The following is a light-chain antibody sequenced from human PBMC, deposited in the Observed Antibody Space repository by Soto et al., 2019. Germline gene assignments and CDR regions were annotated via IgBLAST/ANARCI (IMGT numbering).Light chain of an antibody. CDR3: SSYTSSSTLGV. Sequence: QSALTQPASVSGSPGQSITISCTGTTSDVGGYNYVSWYQQHPGKAPKLMISEVSNRPSGVSNRFSGSKSGNTASLTISGFQAEDEADYYCSSYTSSSTLGVFGGGTKLTVL. V-gene: IGLV2-14*01. CDR1: TSDVGGYNY. CDR2: EVS. J-gene: IGLJ2*01.